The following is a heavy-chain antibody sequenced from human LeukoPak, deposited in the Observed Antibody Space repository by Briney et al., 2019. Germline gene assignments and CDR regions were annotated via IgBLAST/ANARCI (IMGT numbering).Heavy chain of an antibody. CDR2: ISSSGSTI. CDR1: GFTFSDYS. D-gene: IGHD1-1*01. Sequence: GGSQRLSCAPSGFTFSDYSMSRIRQARVRKLVRVSFISSSGSTIYSADSVKGRFTISRDNANNSLFLQIDSLRAEDTAVYYCARDGYAGAFDIWGQGTMVTVSS. J-gene: IGHJ3*02. V-gene: IGHV3-11*04. CDR3: ARDGYAGAFDI.